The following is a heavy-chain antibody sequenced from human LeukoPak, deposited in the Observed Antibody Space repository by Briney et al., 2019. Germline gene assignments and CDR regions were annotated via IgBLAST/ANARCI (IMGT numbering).Heavy chain of an antibody. J-gene: IGHJ4*02. D-gene: IGHD5-18*01. CDR1: GFTFSSYG. V-gene: IGHV3-30*18. CDR3: AKRDGYPQGDYFDY. CDR2: ISYDGSNK. Sequence: GGSLRLSCAASGFTFSSYGMHWVRQAPGKGLEWVAVISYDGSNKYYADSVKGRFTISRDNSKNTLYLQMNSLRAEDTAVYYCAKRDGYPQGDYFDYWGQGTLVTVSS.